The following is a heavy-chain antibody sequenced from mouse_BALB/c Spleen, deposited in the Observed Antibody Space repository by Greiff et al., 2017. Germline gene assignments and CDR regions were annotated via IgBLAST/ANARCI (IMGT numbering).Heavy chain of an antibody. CDR2: ISNGGGST. J-gene: IGHJ4*01. CDR3: ARSPDYYGSSYAMDY. V-gene: IGHV5-12-2*01. Sequence: EVMLVESGGGLVQPGGSLKLSCAASGFTFSSYTMSWVRQTPEKRLEWVAYISNGGGSTYYPDTVKGRFTISRDNAKNTLYLQMSSLKSEDTAMYYCARSPDYYGSSYAMDYWGQGTSVTVSS. D-gene: IGHD1-1*01. CDR1: GFTFSSYT.